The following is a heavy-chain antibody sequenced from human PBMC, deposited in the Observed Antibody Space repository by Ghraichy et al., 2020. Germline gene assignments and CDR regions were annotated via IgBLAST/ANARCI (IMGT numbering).Heavy chain of an antibody. Sequence: GGSLNISCAASRFTFSSYEMNWVRQAPGKGLEWVSFISSSGSHIYYADSVKGRFTISRDNAKNSLYLQMNSLRAEDTAVYYCARDVGATSDYYGMDVWGQGTTVTVSS. D-gene: IGHD1-26*01. CDR2: ISSSGSHI. J-gene: IGHJ6*02. CDR1: RFTFSSYE. CDR3: ARDVGATSDYYGMDV. V-gene: IGHV3-48*03.